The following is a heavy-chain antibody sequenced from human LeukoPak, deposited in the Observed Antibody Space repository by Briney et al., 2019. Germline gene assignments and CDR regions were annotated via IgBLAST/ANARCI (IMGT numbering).Heavy chain of an antibody. CDR3: ARDLGVTTDY. CDR1: GFTFDDYT. J-gene: IGHJ4*02. D-gene: IGHD4-17*01. V-gene: IGHV3-43*01. CDR2: ITWDGGST. Sequence: GGSLRLSCAASGFTFDDYTMHWVRQAPGKGLEWVSLITWDGGSTYYADSVKGRFTISRDNSKNTLYLQMNSLRAEDTAVYYCARDLGVTTDYWGQGTLVTVSS.